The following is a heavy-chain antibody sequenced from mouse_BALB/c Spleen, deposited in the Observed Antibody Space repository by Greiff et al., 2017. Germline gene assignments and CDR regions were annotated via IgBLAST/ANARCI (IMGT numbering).Heavy chain of an antibody. CDR2: INPGSGGT. CDR1: GYAFTNYL. CDR3: ARETMITTDFAY. Sequence: QVQLKQSGAELVRPGTSVKVSCKASGYAFTNYLIEWVKQRPGQGLEWIGVINPGSGGTNYNEKFKGKATLTADKSSSTAYMQLSSLTSDDSAVYFCARETMITTDFAYWGQGTLVTVSA. D-gene: IGHD2-4*01. V-gene: IGHV1-54*01. J-gene: IGHJ3*01.